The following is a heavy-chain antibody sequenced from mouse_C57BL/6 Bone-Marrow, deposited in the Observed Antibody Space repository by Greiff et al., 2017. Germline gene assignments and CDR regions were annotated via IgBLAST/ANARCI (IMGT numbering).Heavy chain of an antibody. CDR2: IDPSDSYT. V-gene: IGHV1-50*01. J-gene: IGHJ3*01. D-gene: IGHD2-3*01. Sequence: VQLQQPGAELVKPGASVKLSCKASGYTFTSYWMQWVKQRPGQGLEWIGEIDPSDSYTNYNQKFKGKATLTVDTSSSTAYMQLSSLTSEDSAVYYCARTYDGYPFAYWGQGTLVTVSA. CDR3: ARTYDGYPFAY. CDR1: GYTFTSYW.